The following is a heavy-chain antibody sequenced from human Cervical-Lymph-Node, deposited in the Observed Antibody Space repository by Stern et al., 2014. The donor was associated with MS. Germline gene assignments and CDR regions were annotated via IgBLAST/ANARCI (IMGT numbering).Heavy chain of an antibody. CDR3: VISWEKGETYAFDI. CDR2: INPSDGST. V-gene: IGHV1-46*03. J-gene: IGHJ3*02. D-gene: IGHD1-26*01. CDR1: GYSFTHYY. Sequence: VQLVESGAEVKKPGASVKVSCKASGYSFTHYYMHWVRQAPGQGLEWMGIINPSDGSTSFAQRFQDRVTMTRDTSTSTAYMELSSLRSEDTAVYYCVISWEKGETYAFDIWGQGTMVTVSS.